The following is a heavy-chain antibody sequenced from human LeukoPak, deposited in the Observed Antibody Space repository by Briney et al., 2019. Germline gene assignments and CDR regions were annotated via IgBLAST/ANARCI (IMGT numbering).Heavy chain of an antibody. Sequence: SETLSLTFSVSGGSINSYYWNWIRQPPGKGLEWIGYIYYRGDTNYNPSLKSRVTISVDTSKKQFSLKLSSVTAADTAVYYCARDPSGGGDYYYYGMDVWGQGATVTVSS. D-gene: IGHD2-21*01. J-gene: IGHJ6*02. V-gene: IGHV4-59*01. CDR2: IYYRGDT. CDR3: ARDPSGGGDYYYYGMDV. CDR1: GGSINSYY.